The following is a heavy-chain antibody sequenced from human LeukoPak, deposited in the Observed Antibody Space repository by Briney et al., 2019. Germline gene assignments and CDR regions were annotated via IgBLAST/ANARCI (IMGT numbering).Heavy chain of an antibody. D-gene: IGHD6-19*01. V-gene: IGHV3-74*01. CDR2: INSDGSGI. J-gene: IGHJ3*02. CDR1: EFTFSSFW. CDR3: ARERRSSGWYDAFDM. Sequence: GGSLRLSCAASEFTFSSFWMHWVRQAPGKGLVWVSRINSDGSGIRYADSVKGRFTISRDNAKSTLYLQMNSLRAEDTAVYYCARERRSSGWYDAFDMRGQGTMVTVSS.